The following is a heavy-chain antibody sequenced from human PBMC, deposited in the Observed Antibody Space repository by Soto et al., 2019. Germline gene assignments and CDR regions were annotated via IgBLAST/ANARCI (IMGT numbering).Heavy chain of an antibody. Sequence: QITLKESGPTLVKPTQTLTLTCTFSGFSLNTGGVGVGWIRQSPGKALEWLGLIYWDDDKRYSPSLKTRLTITKDTSNNQVVLTMTNMEPVDTATYYCAHARNDLVAFDIWGQGTLVTVSS. CDR3: AHARNDLVAFDI. V-gene: IGHV2-5*02. J-gene: IGHJ3*02. CDR1: GFSLNTGGVG. CDR2: IYWDDDK. D-gene: IGHD6-6*01.